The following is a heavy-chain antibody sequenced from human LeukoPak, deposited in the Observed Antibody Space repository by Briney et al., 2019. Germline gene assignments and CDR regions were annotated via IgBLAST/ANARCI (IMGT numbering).Heavy chain of an antibody. Sequence: SETLSLTCAVSGYSISSGYYWGWIRQPPGKGLEWIGSIYHSGSTYYNPSLKSRVTISVDTSKNQFSLKLSSVTAVDTAVYYCARRVGSSGLRPNLQYYFDYWGQGTLVTVSS. D-gene: IGHD3-10*01. J-gene: IGHJ4*02. CDR2: IYHSGST. CDR1: GYSISSGYY. V-gene: IGHV4-38-2*01. CDR3: ARRVGSSGLRPNLQYYFDY.